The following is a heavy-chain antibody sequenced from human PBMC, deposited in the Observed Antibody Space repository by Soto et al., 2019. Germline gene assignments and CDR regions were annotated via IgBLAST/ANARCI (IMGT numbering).Heavy chain of an antibody. D-gene: IGHD2-15*01. J-gene: IGHJ3*02. CDR2: IYYSGST. V-gene: IGHV4-39*01. CDR3: ARPGVVVLAANEAFDI. Sequence: QLQLQESGPGLVKPSETLSLTCTVSGGSISSSSYYWGWIRQPPGKGLEWIGSIYYSGSTYYNPSLKSRVTISVDTSKNQFSLKLSSVTAADTAVYYCARPGVVVLAANEAFDIWGQGTMVTVSS. CDR1: GGSISSSSYY.